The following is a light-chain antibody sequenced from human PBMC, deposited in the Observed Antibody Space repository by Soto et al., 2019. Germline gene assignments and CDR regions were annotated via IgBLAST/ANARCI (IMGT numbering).Light chain of an antibody. V-gene: IGKV2-28*01. CDR1: QSLLHSNGNIY. CDR3: MQAVQAPRT. Sequence: DIVLTQSPLSLPVTPGEPASISCRSSQSLLHSNGNIYLDWYLQKPGQSPQLLLYLGSIRASGVPCRFSGSGSGTDFTLKVTRVEAEDVGVYYCMQAVQAPRTFGLGTKVEIK. CDR2: LGS. J-gene: IGKJ1*01.